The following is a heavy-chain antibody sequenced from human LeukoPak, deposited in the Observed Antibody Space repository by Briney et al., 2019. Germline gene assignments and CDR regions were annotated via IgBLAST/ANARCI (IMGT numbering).Heavy chain of an antibody. J-gene: IGHJ4*02. V-gene: IGHV4-4*07. CDR3: ARENTGYSSGWYSTPDY. D-gene: IGHD6-19*01. Sequence: PSETLSLTCTVSGGSISSYYWSWIRQPAGKGLEWIGSIYTSGSTNYNPSLKSRVTMSVDTSKNQFSLKLSSVTAADTAVYYCARENTGYSSGWYSTPDYWGQGTLVTVSS. CDR1: GGSISSYY. CDR2: IYTSGST.